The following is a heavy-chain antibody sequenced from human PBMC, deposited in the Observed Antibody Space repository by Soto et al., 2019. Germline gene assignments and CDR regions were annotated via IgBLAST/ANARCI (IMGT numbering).Heavy chain of an antibody. Sequence: GGSLRLSCAASGFTFSSYAMSWVRQAPGKGLEWVSAISGSGGSTYYADSVKGRFTISRDNSKNTLYLQMNSLRVEDTAVYYCAKDSSDYDFWSGYSGAFDIWGQGTMVTVSS. CDR1: GFTFSSYA. V-gene: IGHV3-23*01. CDR2: ISGSGGST. J-gene: IGHJ3*02. CDR3: AKDSSDYDFWSGYSGAFDI. D-gene: IGHD3-3*01.